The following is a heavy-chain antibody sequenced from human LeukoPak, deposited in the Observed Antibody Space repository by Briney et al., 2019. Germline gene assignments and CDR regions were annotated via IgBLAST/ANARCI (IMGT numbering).Heavy chain of an antibody. J-gene: IGHJ4*02. V-gene: IGHV5-51*01. CDR1: GYSFTSYW. Sequence: GEPLKISCKGSGYSFTSYWIGWVRQMPGKGLEWMGIIYPGDSDTRYSPSFQGQVTISADKSISTAYLQWSSLKASDTAMYYCARVGLGRLWGSYRGIETIDYWGQGTLVTVSS. CDR2: IYPGDSDT. D-gene: IGHD3-16*02. CDR3: ARVGLGRLWGSYRGIETIDY.